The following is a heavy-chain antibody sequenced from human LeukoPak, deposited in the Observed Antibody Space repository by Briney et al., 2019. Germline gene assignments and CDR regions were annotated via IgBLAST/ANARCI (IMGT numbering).Heavy chain of an antibody. V-gene: IGHV4-39*01. Sequence: SETLSLTCTVSGGSISSSSYYWGWIRQPPGKGLEWIGSIYYSGSTYYNPSLKSRVTISVDTSKNQFSLKLSSVTAADTAVYYCTTLARHDYVWGSYHNYYFDYWGQGTLVTVSS. CDR3: TTLARHDYVWGSYHNYYFDY. CDR2: IYYSGST. J-gene: IGHJ4*02. CDR1: GGSISSSSYY. D-gene: IGHD3-16*02.